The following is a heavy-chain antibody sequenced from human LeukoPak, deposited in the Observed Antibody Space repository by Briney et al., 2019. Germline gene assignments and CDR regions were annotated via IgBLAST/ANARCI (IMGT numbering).Heavy chain of an antibody. J-gene: IGHJ3*02. D-gene: IGHD2-15*01. CDR1: GFTVSGYE. V-gene: IGHV3-48*03. CDR2: ISSSGSSI. CDR3: AREGYCSGDSCYLDAFDI. Sequence: GGSLRLSCAASGFTVSGYEMNWVRQAPGKELEWVSYISSSGSSIYYADSVKGRFTISRDNARNSLYLQMNSLRAEDTAVYYCAREGYCSGDSCYLDAFDIWGQGTMVTVSS.